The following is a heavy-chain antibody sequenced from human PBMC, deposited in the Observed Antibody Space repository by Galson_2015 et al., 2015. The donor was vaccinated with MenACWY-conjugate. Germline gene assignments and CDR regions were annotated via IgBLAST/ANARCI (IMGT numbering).Heavy chain of an antibody. D-gene: IGHD5-24*01. J-gene: IGHJ3*02. CDR2: VSYDGSSK. CDR1: GFRFSSYT. V-gene: IGHV3-30*10. CDR3: VRAEGWLRSAFDI. Sequence: SLRLSCAASGFRFSSYTLYWVRQAPGKGLEWVAVVSYDGSSKYYTDSVRGRFTISRDNSKNTVSLQMDSLRPEDSAVYYCVRAEGWLRSAFDIWGQGTMVTVSS.